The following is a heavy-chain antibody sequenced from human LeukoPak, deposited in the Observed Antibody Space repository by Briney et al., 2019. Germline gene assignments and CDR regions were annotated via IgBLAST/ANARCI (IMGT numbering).Heavy chain of an antibody. CDR3: ARDVRPYDFWSGYYDY. J-gene: IGHJ4*02. Sequence: SVKVSCKASGYTFNTYGFSWVRQAPGRGLEWMGGIIPIFGTANYAQKFQGRVTITADESTSTAYMELSSLRSEDTAVYYCARDVRPYDFWSGYYDYWGQGTLVTVSS. CDR2: IIPIFGTA. V-gene: IGHV1-69*13. D-gene: IGHD3-3*01. CDR1: GYTFNTYG.